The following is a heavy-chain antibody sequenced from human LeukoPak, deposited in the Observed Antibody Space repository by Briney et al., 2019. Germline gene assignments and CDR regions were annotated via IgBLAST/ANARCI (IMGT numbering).Heavy chain of an antibody. CDR2: IYYSGST. D-gene: IGHD2-2*01. CDR1: GGSISSYY. J-gene: IGHJ4*02. V-gene: IGHV4-39*02. CDR3: ARDTVPHLFDY. Sequence: SETLSLTCTVSGGSISSYYWGWIRQPPGKGLEWIGSIYYSGSTYYNPSLKSRVTISVDTSKNQFSLKLSSVTAADTAVYYCARDTVPHLFDYWGQGTLVTVSS.